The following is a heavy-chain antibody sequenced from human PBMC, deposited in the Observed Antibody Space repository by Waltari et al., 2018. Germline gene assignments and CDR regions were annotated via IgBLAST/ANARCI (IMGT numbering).Heavy chain of an antibody. V-gene: IGHV3-7*01. CDR3: ARDPGHSSGWYLGYFQH. CDR1: GFTFSSYW. J-gene: IGHJ1*01. Sequence: EVQLVESGGGLVQPGGSLRLSCAASGFTFSSYWMSWVRQAPGKGLEWVANIKQDGREKYYVDSVKGRFTISRDNAKNSLYLQMNSLRAEDTAVYYCARDPGHSSGWYLGYFQHWGQGTLVTVSS. CDR2: IKQDGREK. D-gene: IGHD6-19*01.